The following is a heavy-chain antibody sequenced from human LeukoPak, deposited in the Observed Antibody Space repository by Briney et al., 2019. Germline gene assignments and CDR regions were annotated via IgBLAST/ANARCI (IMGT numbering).Heavy chain of an antibody. V-gene: IGHV4-34*01. D-gene: IGHD3-10*01. Sequence: SETLSLTCAVYGGSFSGYYWSWIRQPPGKRQELIGEINHSGSTNYNPSLKSRVTISVDTSKNQFSLKLSSVTAADTAVYYCARGTGVIMNWFDPWGQGTLVTVSS. CDR1: GGSFSGYY. CDR2: INHSGST. CDR3: ARGTGVIMNWFDP. J-gene: IGHJ5*02.